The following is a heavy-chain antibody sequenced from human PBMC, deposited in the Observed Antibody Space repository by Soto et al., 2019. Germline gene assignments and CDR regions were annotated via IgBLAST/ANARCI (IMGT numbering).Heavy chain of an antibody. Sequence: SETLSLTCDVSGDSISISGSSWNWILQPPGKALEWIGFTYHSGSTYYNPSLESRVTISVDRSKNQFSLKLKSVTAADRAVYYCASSLSTQYYDSSGYYPDFDIWGQGIMVTVSS. D-gene: IGHD3-22*01. J-gene: IGHJ3*02. CDR3: ASSLSTQYYDSSGYYPDFDI. CDR1: GDSISISGSS. V-gene: IGHV4-30-2*01. CDR2: TYHSGST.